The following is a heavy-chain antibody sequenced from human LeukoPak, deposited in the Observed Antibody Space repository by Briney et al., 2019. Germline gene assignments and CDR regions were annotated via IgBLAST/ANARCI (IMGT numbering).Heavy chain of an antibody. CDR1: GFTFSSYD. CDR3: ARGYCSGGSCYSGQPFDP. J-gene: IGHJ5*02. CDR2: IGTAGDT. Sequence: SGGSLRLSCAASGFTFSSYDMHWVRQATGKGLEWVSAIGTAGDTYYPGSVKGRFTISRENAKNSLYLQMNSLRAGDTAVYYCARGYCSGGSCYSGQPFDPWGQGTLVTVSS. D-gene: IGHD2-15*01. V-gene: IGHV3-13*01.